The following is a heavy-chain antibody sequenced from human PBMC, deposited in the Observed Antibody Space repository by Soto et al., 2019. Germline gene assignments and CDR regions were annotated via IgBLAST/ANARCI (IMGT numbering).Heavy chain of an antibody. CDR2: IYYSGST. V-gene: IGHV4-30-4*01. J-gene: IGHJ4*02. Sequence: QVQLQESGPGLVKPSQPLSLTCTVSGGSISSGDYYWSWIRQPPGKGLEWIGYIYYSGSTYYNPSLKSRVTISVDTSKNQFSLKLSSVTAADTAVYYCAQVPRSSWYYFDYWGQGTRVTVSS. D-gene: IGHD6-13*01. CDR3: AQVPRSSWYYFDY. CDR1: GGSISSGDYY.